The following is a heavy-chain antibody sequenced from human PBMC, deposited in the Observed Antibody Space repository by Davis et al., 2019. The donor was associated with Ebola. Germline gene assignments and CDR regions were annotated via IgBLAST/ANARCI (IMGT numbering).Heavy chain of an antibody. V-gene: IGHV3-23*01. CDR2: VTSSGGGT. CDR3: AKGGSGWPSDYSYGMGV. Sequence: GGSLRLSCAASGFTFSNYAMTWARQAPGKGLEWVSAVTSSGGGTYYADSVKGRFTISRDNSKNTLYLQMNSLGVEDTAVYYCAKGGSGWPSDYSYGMGVWGKGTTVTVSS. J-gene: IGHJ6*04. CDR1: GFTFSNYA. D-gene: IGHD6-19*01.